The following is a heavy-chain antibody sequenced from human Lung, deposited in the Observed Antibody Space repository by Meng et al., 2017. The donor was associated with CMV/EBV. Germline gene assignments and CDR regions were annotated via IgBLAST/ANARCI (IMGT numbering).Heavy chain of an antibody. CDR2: ISGSGGTT. J-gene: IGHJ4*02. D-gene: IGHD6-19*01. CDR1: GFIFGGYA. CDR3: AKHGGGSAWYEIDH. V-gene: IGHV3-23*01. Sequence: TSGFIFGGYALSWVRQAPGKGLEWVSSISGSGGTTHDADSVKGRLTISRDDSKKTLFLQMNSLRAEDTAVYYCAKHGGGSAWYEIDHWGQGTLVTVSS.